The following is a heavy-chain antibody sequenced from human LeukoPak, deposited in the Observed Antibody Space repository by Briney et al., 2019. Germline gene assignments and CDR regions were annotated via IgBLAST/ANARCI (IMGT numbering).Heavy chain of an antibody. V-gene: IGHV1-69*13. CDR3: ASECSSTSCYGPWFDY. J-gene: IGHJ4*02. CDR2: IIPIFGTA. Sequence: ASVKVSCKASGGTFSSYAISWVRQAPGQGLEWMGRIIPIFGTANYAQKFQGRVTITAGESTSTAYMELSSLRSEDTAVYYCASECSSTSCYGPWFDYWGQGTLVTVSS. CDR1: GGTFSSYA. D-gene: IGHD2-2*01.